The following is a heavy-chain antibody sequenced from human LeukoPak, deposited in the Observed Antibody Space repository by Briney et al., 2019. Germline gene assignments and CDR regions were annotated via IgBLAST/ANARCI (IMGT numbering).Heavy chain of an antibody. Sequence: ASVKVSCKASGYTFTSYGISWVRQAPGQGLEWMGWISAYNGNTNYAQKLQGRVTMTTDTSTRTAYMELRSLRSDDTAVYYCSYSSSAGWFDPWGQGTLVTVSS. CDR3: SYSSSAGWFDP. CDR2: ISAYNGNT. CDR1: GYTFTSYG. V-gene: IGHV1-18*01. J-gene: IGHJ5*02. D-gene: IGHD3-22*01.